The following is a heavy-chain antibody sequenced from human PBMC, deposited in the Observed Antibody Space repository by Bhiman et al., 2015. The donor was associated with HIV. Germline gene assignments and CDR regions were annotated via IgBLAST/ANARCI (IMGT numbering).Heavy chain of an antibody. CDR3: TTDRYSLPFFDY. CDR1: GFTFSNAW. V-gene: IGHV3-15*01. CDR2: IKSKTDGGTT. J-gene: IGHJ4*02. D-gene: IGHD1-26*01. Sequence: EVQLVESGGGLVKPGGSLRLSCAASGFTFSNAWMSWVRQAPGKGLEWVGRIKSKTDGGTTDYAAPVKGRFTISRDDSKNTLYLQMNSLKTEDTAVYYCTTDRYSLPFFDYWGQGTLVTVSS.